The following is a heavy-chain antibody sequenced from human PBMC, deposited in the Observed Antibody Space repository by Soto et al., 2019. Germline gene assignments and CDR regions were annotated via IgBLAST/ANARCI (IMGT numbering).Heavy chain of an antibody. CDR3: ARDESNNGRNWLNP. V-gene: IGHV1-18*01. J-gene: IGHJ5*02. D-gene: IGHD2-8*01. CDR1: GYTFSNSG. CDR2: ISTYNGNT. Sequence: QVQLVQSGPEVKKPGASVKVSCKASGYTFSNSGFSWMRQAPGQGLEWMGWISTYNGNTNYAQKFQGRLSMTTDTSTSTAFMELRTLRSDDTAVYYCARDESNNGRNWLNPWGQGTLVTVTS.